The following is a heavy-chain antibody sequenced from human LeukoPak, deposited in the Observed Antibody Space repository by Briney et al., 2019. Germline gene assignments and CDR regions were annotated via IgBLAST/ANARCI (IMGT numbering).Heavy chain of an antibody. CDR2: IGTAGDT. Sequence: QPGGSLRLSCAASGFTFSSYDMHWVRQATGKGLEWVSAIGTAGDTYYPGSVKGRFTISRENAKNSLYLQMNSLGAGDTAVYYCARGDYYGSGSYYNAPDYWGQGTLVTVSS. CDR3: ARGDYYGSGSYYNAPDY. J-gene: IGHJ4*02. CDR1: GFTFSSYD. D-gene: IGHD3-10*01. V-gene: IGHV3-13*01.